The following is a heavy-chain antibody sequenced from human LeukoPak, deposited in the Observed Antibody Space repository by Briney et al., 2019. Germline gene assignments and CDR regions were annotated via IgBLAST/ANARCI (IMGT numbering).Heavy chain of an antibody. D-gene: IGHD1-7*01. CDR1: GFTFSSYI. CDR3: ARDQGTTEAFDI. Sequence: PGGSLRLSCAASGFTFSSYIMNWVRQAPGKGLEWVSSISSSSSYIYYADSVKGRFTISRDNAKNSLYLQMNSLRAEDTAVYYCARDQGTTEAFDIWGQGTMVTVSS. J-gene: IGHJ3*02. CDR2: ISSSSSYI. V-gene: IGHV3-21*01.